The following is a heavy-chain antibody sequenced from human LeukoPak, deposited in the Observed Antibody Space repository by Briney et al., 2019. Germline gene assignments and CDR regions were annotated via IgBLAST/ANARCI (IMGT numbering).Heavy chain of an antibody. Sequence: PGGSLRLSCAASGFTFSSYSMNWVRQAPGKGLEWISYISSSGTNIYYADSVKGRFTISRDNAKNSLYLHMNSLRVEDMAMYYCARDYGVRGVIIHFDYYYGMDVWGQGTTVTVSS. CDR3: ARDYGVRGVIIHFDYYYGMDV. CDR1: GFTFSSYS. J-gene: IGHJ6*02. CDR2: ISSSGTNI. V-gene: IGHV3-48*04. D-gene: IGHD3-10*01.